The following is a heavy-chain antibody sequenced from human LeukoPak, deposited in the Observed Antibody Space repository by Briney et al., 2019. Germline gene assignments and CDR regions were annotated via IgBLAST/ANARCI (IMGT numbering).Heavy chain of an antibody. CDR2: IIPILGIA. Sequence: ASVKVSCKASGGTFSSYAISWVRQAPGQGLEWMGRIIPILGIANYAQKFQGRVTITADKSTSTAYMELSSLRSEDTAVYYCARARQWLVQNWDFQHWGQGTLVTVSS. D-gene: IGHD6-19*01. J-gene: IGHJ1*01. CDR1: GGTFSSYA. CDR3: ARARQWLVQNWDFQH. V-gene: IGHV1-69*04.